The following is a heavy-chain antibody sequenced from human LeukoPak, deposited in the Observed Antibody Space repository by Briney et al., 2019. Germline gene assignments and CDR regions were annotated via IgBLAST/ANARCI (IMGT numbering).Heavy chain of an antibody. D-gene: IGHD2-15*01. J-gene: IGHJ4*02. Sequence: PGGSLSLSCEASRFTFSSYWMSWVRQAPGKGLEWVANIKDDGSQNNYIDSVKGRFTIPRDNAKASLFLQMNSLSSEDTAVYYCARRNSGTWWSFDSWGQGTLVTVSS. CDR2: IKDDGSQN. V-gene: IGHV3-7*01. CDR1: RFTFSSYW. CDR3: ARRNSGTWWSFDS.